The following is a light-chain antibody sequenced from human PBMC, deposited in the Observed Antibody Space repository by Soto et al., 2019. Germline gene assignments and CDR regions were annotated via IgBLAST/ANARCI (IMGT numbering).Light chain of an antibody. CDR2: GAS. J-gene: IGKJ1*01. CDR3: QHYNSYSEA. Sequence: DIVMTQSPATLSVSPGERATLSCRASQSISSNLAWYQQKPGQAPRLLIYGASTRATGIPAGFRGSGSGTEFTLTISSLQSEDFAVYYCQHYNSYSEAFGQGTKVELK. V-gene: IGKV3-15*01. CDR1: QSISSN.